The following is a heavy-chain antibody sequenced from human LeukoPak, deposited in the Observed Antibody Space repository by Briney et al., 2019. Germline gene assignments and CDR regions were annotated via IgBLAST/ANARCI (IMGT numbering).Heavy chain of an antibody. CDR2: ISSSSSTI. Sequence: GGSLRLSCAASGFTFSSYSMNWVRQAPGKGLEWVSYISSSSSTIYYADSVKGRFTISRENAKNSLYLQMNSLRAEDTAVYYCARSRAIYCGGDCYAFDIWGQGTMATVSS. CDR1: GFTFSSYS. J-gene: IGHJ3*02. V-gene: IGHV3-48*01. D-gene: IGHD2-21*02. CDR3: ARSRAIYCGGDCYAFDI.